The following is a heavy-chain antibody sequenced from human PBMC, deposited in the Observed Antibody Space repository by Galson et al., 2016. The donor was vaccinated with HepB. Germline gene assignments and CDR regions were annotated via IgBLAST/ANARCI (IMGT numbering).Heavy chain of an antibody. CDR1: GFTFSNFG. J-gene: IGHJ4*01. Sequence: SLRLSCAASGFTFSNFGMHWVRQAPGKGLGWVAVISYDETYKYYADSVKGRFTISRDNSKNTLSLQMNRLRPEDTAVYYCAKDRPAYSGSYWGYFDYWGQGTLVTVSS. CDR3: AKDRPAYSGSYWGYFDY. D-gene: IGHD1-26*01. V-gene: IGHV3-30*18. CDR2: ISYDETYK.